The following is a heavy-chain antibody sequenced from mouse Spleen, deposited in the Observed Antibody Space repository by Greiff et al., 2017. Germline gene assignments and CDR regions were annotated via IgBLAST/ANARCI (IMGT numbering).Heavy chain of an antibody. J-gene: IGHJ2*01. V-gene: IGHV1-82*01. CDR1: GYAFSSSW. Sequence: VKLQQSGPELVKPGASVKISCKASGYAFSSSWMNWVKQRPGKGLEWIGRIYPGDGDTNYNGKFKGKATLTADKSSSTAYMQLSSLTSEDSAVYFCARGSSGYVRYFDYWGQGTTLTVSS. CDR2: IYPGDGDT. D-gene: IGHD3-2*02. CDR3: ARGSSGYVRYFDY.